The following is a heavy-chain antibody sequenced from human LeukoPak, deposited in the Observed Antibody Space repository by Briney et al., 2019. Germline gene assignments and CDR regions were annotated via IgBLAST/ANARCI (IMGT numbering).Heavy chain of an antibody. J-gene: IGHJ4*02. Sequence: GGSLRLSCAASGFTFNDYWMSWVRQAPGKGLEWVADIKQDGNDQKYVDSVKGRFTISRDNTKNSLYLQMNSLRAEDTAVYYCARPALVGEIFENWGQGTLVTVSS. CDR1: GFTFNDYW. CDR2: IKQDGNDQ. D-gene: IGHD1-26*01. CDR3: ARPALVGEIFEN. V-gene: IGHV3-7*01.